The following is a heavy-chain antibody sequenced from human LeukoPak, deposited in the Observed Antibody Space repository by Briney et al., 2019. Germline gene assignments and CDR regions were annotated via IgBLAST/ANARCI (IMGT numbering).Heavy chain of an antibody. CDR2: INKGGSVK. CDR3: ARDRCSHSDCPFDY. Sequence: GGSLRLASAASGFTFRSYWMSWDRQAAGKWLEWVANINKGGSVKYYVDSVKGRFTISRDNVKSSMYLQMSSLTAEDTAVYYCARDRCSHSDCPFDYWGQGTLVTVSS. V-gene: IGHV3-7*01. D-gene: IGHD2-21*02. CDR1: GFTFRSYW. J-gene: IGHJ4*02.